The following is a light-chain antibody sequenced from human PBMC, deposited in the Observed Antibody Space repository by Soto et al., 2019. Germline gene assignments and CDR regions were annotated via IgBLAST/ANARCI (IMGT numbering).Light chain of an antibody. CDR1: QSITTY. CDR2: AAS. Sequence: QMTQSPSSLSASVGDTVTITCRASQSITTYLNWYQQKPGRAPKLLIYAASTLQIGVPSRFSGRGSGTDFTLTISSLQPEDFATYYCQQSYNTPFPFGPGTKLDIK. V-gene: IGKV1-39*01. CDR3: QQSYNTPFP. J-gene: IGKJ3*01.